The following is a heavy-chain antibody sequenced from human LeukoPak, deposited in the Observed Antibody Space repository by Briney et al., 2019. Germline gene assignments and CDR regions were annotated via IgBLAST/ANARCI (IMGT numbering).Heavy chain of an antibody. V-gene: IGHV4-59*01. CDR3: ARDRRYYGSGSYYVYFDY. CDR2: IYYSGST. D-gene: IGHD3-10*01. Sequence: PSETLSLTCTVSGGSISSYYWSWIRQPPGKGLEWIGYIYYSGSTNYNPSLKSRVTISVDTSKNQFSLKLSSVTAADTAVYYCARDRRYYGSGSYYVYFDYWGQGTLVTVSS. J-gene: IGHJ4*02. CDR1: GGSISSYY.